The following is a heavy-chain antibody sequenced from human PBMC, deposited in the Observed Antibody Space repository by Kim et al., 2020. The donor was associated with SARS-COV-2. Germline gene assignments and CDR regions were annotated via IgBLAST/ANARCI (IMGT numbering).Heavy chain of an antibody. CDR2: IYYSGST. J-gene: IGHJ3*02. CDR3: ARARRGIVVDAFDI. CDR1: GGSISSGGYY. Sequence: SETLSLTCTVSGGSISSGGYYWSWIRQHPGKGLEGIGYIYYSGSTYYNPSLKSRVTISVDTSKNQFSLKLSSVTAADTAVYYCARARRGIVVDAFDIWGQGTMATVSS. V-gene: IGHV4-31*03. D-gene: IGHD6-19*01.